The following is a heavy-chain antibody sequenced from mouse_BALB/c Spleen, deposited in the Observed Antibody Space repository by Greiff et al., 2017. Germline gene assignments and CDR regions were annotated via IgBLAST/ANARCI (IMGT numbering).Heavy chain of an antibody. CDR3: AREGWFAY. CDR1: GFNIKDTY. V-gene: IGHV14-3*02. Sequence: EVHLVESGAELVKPGASVKLSCTASGFNIKDTYMHWVKQRPEQGLEWIGRIDPANGNTKYDPKFQGKATITADISSNTAYLQLSSLTSEDTAVYYCAREGWFAYWGQGTLVTVSA. J-gene: IGHJ3*01. CDR2: IDPANGNT.